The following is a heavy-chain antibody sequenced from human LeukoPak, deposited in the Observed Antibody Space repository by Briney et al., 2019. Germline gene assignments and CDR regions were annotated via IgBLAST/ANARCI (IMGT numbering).Heavy chain of an antibody. V-gene: IGHV3-23*01. D-gene: IGHD3-10*01. CDR3: AKSPMVRGSLDY. Sequence: GGSLRLSCAASGFTFSSYAMSWVRQAPGKGLEWVSAISASGGSTYYADSVKGRFTISRDNSKNTLYLQMNSLRAEDTAVYYCAKSPMVRGSLDYWGQGTLVTVSS. J-gene: IGHJ4*02. CDR1: GFTFSSYA. CDR2: ISASGGST.